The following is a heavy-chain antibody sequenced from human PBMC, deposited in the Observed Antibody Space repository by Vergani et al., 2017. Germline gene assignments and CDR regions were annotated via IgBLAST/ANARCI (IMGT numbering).Heavy chain of an antibody. J-gene: IGHJ6*03. D-gene: IGHD3-3*01. CDR3: AKDALDDFWSGYTTYYYYYMDV. CDR2: ISYDGSNK. V-gene: IGHV3-30*18. CDR1: GFTFRNSD. Sequence: QMQLVESGGGVVQPGRSLRLSCAASGFTFRNSDMHWVRQAPGKGLEWVAVISYDGSNKYYADSVKGRFTISRDNSKYTLYLQMNSLRAEDTAVYYCAKDALDDFWSGYTTYYYYYMDVWGKGTTVTVSS.